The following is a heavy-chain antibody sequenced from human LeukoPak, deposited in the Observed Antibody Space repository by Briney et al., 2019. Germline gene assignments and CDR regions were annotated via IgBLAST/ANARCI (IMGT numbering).Heavy chain of an antibody. Sequence: GGSLRLSCAASGFTFSSYSMNWVRQAPGKGLEWVSSISSSSSYIYYADSVKGRFTISRDNAKNSLYLQMNSLRAEDTAVYYCARDRDDYVWGSYRSLDYWGQGTLVTVSS. CDR2: ISSSSSYI. CDR1: GFTFSSYS. CDR3: ARDRDDYVWGSYRSLDY. J-gene: IGHJ4*02. D-gene: IGHD3-16*02. V-gene: IGHV3-21*01.